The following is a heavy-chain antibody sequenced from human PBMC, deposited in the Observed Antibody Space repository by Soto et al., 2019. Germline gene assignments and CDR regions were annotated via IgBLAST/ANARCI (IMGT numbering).Heavy chain of an antibody. J-gene: IGHJ4*02. Sequence: GGSLRLSCEASGFTFSDYYMNWVRQAPGKGLEWVSSISSSSTYIYYADSVKGRFTISRDNAKNSLYLQINSLRAEDTAVYYCARDRYSSSWIDYWGQGTLVTVSS. D-gene: IGHD6-13*01. CDR3: ARDRYSSSWIDY. CDR1: GFTFSDYY. V-gene: IGHV3-21*06. CDR2: ISSSSTYI.